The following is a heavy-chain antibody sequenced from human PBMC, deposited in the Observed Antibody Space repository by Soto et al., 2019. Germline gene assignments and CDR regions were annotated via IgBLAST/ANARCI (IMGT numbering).Heavy chain of an antibody. CDR2: IIPSGGTT. CDR3: ATGLVVIIQPLLFY. V-gene: IGHV1-46*01. J-gene: IGHJ4*02. CDR1: GYTFTSYY. Sequence: ASVKVSCKASGYTFTSYYMHWVRQAPGQGLEWMGIIIPSGGTTSYAQKFQGRVTITADKSTSTAYMELSSLRSEDTAVYYCATGLVVIIQPLLFYWGQGTLVTVSS. D-gene: IGHD3-22*01.